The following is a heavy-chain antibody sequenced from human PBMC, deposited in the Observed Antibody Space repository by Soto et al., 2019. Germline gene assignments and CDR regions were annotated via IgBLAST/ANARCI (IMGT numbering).Heavy chain of an antibody. D-gene: IGHD3-22*01. CDR1: GFTFSSYG. Sequence: QVQLVESGGGVVQPGRSLRLSCAASGFTFSSYGMHWVRQAPGKGLEWVAVISYDGSNKYYADSVKGRFTISRDNSKNTLYLQMNSLRAEDTAVYYCAKEVRDSSGGAFDIWGQGTMVTVSS. CDR2: ISYDGSNK. V-gene: IGHV3-30*18. CDR3: AKEVRDSSGGAFDI. J-gene: IGHJ3*02.